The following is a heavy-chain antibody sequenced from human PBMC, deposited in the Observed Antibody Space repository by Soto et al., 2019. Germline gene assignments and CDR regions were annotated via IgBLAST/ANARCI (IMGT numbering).Heavy chain of an antibody. Sequence: PSETLSLTCTVSGGSIMNYYWSWIRQPAGKGLEWIGRVYSTGTTNYNPSLRSRVAMSVDTSKNQFSLRLDSVTAADTATYFCARDEYYDSNNWFEHWGLGTLVTVSS. CDR2: VYSTGTT. J-gene: IGHJ5*02. V-gene: IGHV4-4*07. CDR3: ARDEYYDSNNWFEH. D-gene: IGHD3-22*01. CDR1: GGSIMNYY.